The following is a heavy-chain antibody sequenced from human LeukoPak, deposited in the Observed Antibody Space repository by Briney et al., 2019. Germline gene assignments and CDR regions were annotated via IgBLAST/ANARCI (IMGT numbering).Heavy chain of an antibody. CDR3: ASGWYDYFDY. J-gene: IGHJ4*02. V-gene: IGHV4-38-2*01. CDR1: RYSISSGYY. D-gene: IGHD6-19*01. Sequence: SETLSLTCAVSRYSISSGYYWGWIRQPPGKALEWIGSIYHSESTYYNPSLKSRVTISVDTSKTQSSLKLSSVTAADTAVYYCASGWYDYFDYWGQGTLVTVSS. CDR2: IYHSEST.